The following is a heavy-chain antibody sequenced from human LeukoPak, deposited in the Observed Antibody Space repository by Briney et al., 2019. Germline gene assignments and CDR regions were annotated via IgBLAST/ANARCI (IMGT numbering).Heavy chain of an antibody. D-gene: IGHD3-16*01. Sequence: GGSLRLSCAASGFTFSIAWMSWVHQAPGKGLEWVGRIKSNTDGGTAEYAAPVRGRFTISRDDSKNTLYLQMNSLRTDDSAIYYCAYTYVDYWGQGTLVAVSS. CDR2: IKSNTDGGTA. CDR3: AYTYVDY. J-gene: IGHJ4*02. CDR1: GFTFSIAW. V-gene: IGHV3-15*01.